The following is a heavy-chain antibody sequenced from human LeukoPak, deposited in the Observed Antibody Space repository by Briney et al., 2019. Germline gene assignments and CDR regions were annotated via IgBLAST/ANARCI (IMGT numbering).Heavy chain of an antibody. D-gene: IGHD5-18*01. J-gene: IGHJ4*02. Sequence: SETLSLTCTVSGGSISSYYWSWIRQPPGKGLEWIGYIYYSGSTNYNPSLKSRVTISVDTSKNQFSLKLSSVTAADTAVYYCARDLYSYGYFDYSGQGTLVTVSS. CDR1: GGSISSYY. CDR2: IYYSGST. CDR3: ARDLYSYGYFDY. V-gene: IGHV4-59*01.